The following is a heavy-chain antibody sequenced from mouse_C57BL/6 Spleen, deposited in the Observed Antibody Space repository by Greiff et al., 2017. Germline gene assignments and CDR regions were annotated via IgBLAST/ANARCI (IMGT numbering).Heavy chain of an antibody. V-gene: IGHV1-50*01. D-gene: IGHD3-2*02. CDR1: GYTFTSYW. J-gene: IGHJ2*01. CDR3: ARYSSGYDY. Sequence: VQLQQSGAELVKPGASVKLSCKASGYTFTSYWMQWVKQRPGQGLEWIGEIDPSDSYTNYNQKFKGKATLTVETSSSTAYMQLSSLTSEDSAVYYCARYSSGYDYWGQGTTLTVSS. CDR2: IDPSDSYT.